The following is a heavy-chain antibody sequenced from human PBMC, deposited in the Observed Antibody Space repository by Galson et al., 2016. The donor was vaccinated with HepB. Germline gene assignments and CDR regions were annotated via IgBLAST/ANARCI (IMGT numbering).Heavy chain of an antibody. CDR2: LYSDGST. CDR3: ARDNRGYCSGGNCPTHYYYGTDV. V-gene: IGHV3-53*01. CDR1: GITVSTNS. D-gene: IGHD2-15*01. J-gene: IGHJ6*02. Sequence: SLRLSCAASGITVSTNSISWVRQAPGKGLEWISILYSDGSTHYAGSVRGRFTFSRDDSKNTLYLQMSSLRAEDTAVYYCARDNRGYCSGGNCPTHYYYGTDVWGQGTTVTVSS.